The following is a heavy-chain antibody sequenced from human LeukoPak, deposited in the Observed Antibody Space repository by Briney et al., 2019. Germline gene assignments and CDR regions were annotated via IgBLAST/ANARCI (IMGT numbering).Heavy chain of an antibody. D-gene: IGHD6-19*01. CDR2: IYYSGST. V-gene: IGHV4-39*01. J-gene: IGHJ4*02. CDR3: ASTVAGTVDY. Sequence: TPSQTLSLTCTVSGGSISSSSYYWGWIRQPPGKGLEWIGSIYYSGSTYYNPSLKSRVTISVDTSKNQFSLKLSSVTAADTAVYYCASTVAGTVDYWGQGTLVTVSS. CDR1: GGSISSSSYY.